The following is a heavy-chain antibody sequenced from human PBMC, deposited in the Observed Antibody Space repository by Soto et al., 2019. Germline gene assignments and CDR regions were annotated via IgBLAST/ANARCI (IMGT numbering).Heavy chain of an antibody. CDR2: IKSKTDGGTT. CDR3: TTGTDPAPTVVTLYYFDY. CDR1: GFTFRNAG. J-gene: IGHJ4*02. Sequence: GGSLRLSCAASGFTFRNAGISWVRQAPGTGLEWVGRIKSKTDGGTTDYAAPVKGRFTISRDDSKNTLYLQMNSLKTEDTAVYYCTTGTDPAPTVVTLYYFDYWGQGTLVPFSS. V-gene: IGHV3-15*01. D-gene: IGHD4-17*01.